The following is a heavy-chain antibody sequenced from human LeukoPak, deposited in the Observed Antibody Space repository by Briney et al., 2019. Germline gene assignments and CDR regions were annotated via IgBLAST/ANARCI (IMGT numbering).Heavy chain of an antibody. Sequence: GGSLRLSCAASGVTFTSQAMHWVRQAPGKGLEWVSGINTSGGSTHYADSVKGRFTISRDNSKNTLYLQMNSLRVEDTAVYYCATDPTSWYDNSGYPEYFQHWGQGALATVSS. J-gene: IGHJ1*01. CDR2: INTSGGST. V-gene: IGHV3-23*01. CDR3: ATDPTSWYDNSGYPEYFQH. D-gene: IGHD3-22*01. CDR1: GVTFTSQA.